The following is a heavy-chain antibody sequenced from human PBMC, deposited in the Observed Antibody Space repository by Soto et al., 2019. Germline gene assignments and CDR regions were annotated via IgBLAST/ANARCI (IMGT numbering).Heavy chain of an antibody. CDR2: IIPIFGTA. CDR1: GGTFSSYA. Sequence: QVQLVQSGAEVKKPGSSVKVSCKASGGTFSSYAISWVRQAPGQGLEWMGGIIPIFGTANYAQKFQGRVTITADESTSTDYMELSSLRSEDTAVYYCERDTFTYGDRDYYYYGMDVWGQGTTVTVSS. CDR3: ERDTFTYGDRDYYYYGMDV. V-gene: IGHV1-69*01. J-gene: IGHJ6*02. D-gene: IGHD4-17*01.